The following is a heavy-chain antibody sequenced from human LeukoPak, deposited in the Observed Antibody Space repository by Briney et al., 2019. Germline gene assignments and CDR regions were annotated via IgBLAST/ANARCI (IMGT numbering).Heavy chain of an antibody. D-gene: IGHD3/OR15-3a*01. V-gene: IGHV6-1*01. Sequence: SQTLSLTCAISGDSVSTNSVAWNWIRQSPSRGLEWLGRTSYRSKWYNDYAVSVKSRITITPDTSKNQFSLQLNSVTPEDTAVYYCARGDYWFDPWGQGTLVTVSS. CDR3: ARGDYWFDP. CDR2: TSYRSKWYN. CDR1: GDSVSTNSVA. J-gene: IGHJ5*02.